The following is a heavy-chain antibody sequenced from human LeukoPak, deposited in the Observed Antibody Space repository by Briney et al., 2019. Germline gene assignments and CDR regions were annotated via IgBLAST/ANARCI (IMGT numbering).Heavy chain of an antibody. V-gene: IGHV1-2*02. J-gene: IGHJ3*02. CDR3: AREGSSGQDWYAFDI. D-gene: IGHD5-12*01. CDR1: GFTFTGYY. Sequence: APVRVSCKTSGFTFTGYYVQWVRQAPGQGPDWVGGIYFNSGATRFAPKFQGRVTMTRDTSISTAYMEFSSLRSDDTAMYYCAREGSSGQDWYAFDIWGQGTMLTVSS. CDR2: IYFNSGAT.